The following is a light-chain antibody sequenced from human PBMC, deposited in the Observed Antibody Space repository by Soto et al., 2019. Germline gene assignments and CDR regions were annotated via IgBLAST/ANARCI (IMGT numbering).Light chain of an antibody. J-gene: IGLJ1*01. CDR2: SDY. CDR3: AAWKGTLNGLDV. Sequence: QSVLTQPPSASGTPGQRVTISCSGSSSNIGSLAVDWYQHLPGTAPKLLIYSDYQRPSGVPDRFSGSKSGTSASLAISGLHSEDDADYYCAAWKGTLNGLDVFGTGTKLTVL. V-gene: IGLV1-44*01. CDR1: SSNIGSLA.